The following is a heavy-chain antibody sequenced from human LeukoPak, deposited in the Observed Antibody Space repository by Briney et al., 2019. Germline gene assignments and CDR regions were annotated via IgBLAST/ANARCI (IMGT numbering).Heavy chain of an antibody. D-gene: IGHD3-22*01. CDR2: IYYSGST. CDR3: ARNFGSVGSGYYQMDAFDI. V-gene: IGHV4-38-2*01. CDR1: GYSISSGYY. Sequence: PSETLSLTCGVSGYSISSGYYWGWIRQPPGKRLEWIGSIYYSGSTYYNPSLNSRVTMSVDTSKNQFSLKVNSVTAADTAVYYCARNFGSVGSGYYQMDAFDIWGQGTMVTVSS. J-gene: IGHJ3*02.